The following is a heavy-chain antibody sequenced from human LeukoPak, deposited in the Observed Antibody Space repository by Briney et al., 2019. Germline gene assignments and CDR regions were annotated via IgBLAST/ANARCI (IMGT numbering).Heavy chain of an antibody. CDR1: GYTFTSYY. CDR2: INPSSGST. Sequence: ASVKVSCKASGYTFTSYYVHWVRKAPGQGLEWMGIINPSSGSTTYAQKFQGRVTMTRDTSTSTVYIELSSLRFEDTAVYYCARGGSGGSCYSGWCWFDPWGQGTLVTVSS. D-gene: IGHD2-15*01. J-gene: IGHJ5*02. V-gene: IGHV1-46*01. CDR3: ARGGSGGSCYSGWCWFDP.